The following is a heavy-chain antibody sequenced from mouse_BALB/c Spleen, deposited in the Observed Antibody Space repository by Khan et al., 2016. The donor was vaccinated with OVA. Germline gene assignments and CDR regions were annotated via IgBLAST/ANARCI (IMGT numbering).Heavy chain of an antibody. CDR3: ARTARRKY. CDR2: ISYSGST. CDR1: GYSITSGYG. D-gene: IGHD1-2*01. Sequence: EVQLLESGPGLVKPSQSLSLTCTVTGYSITSGYGWNWIRQFPGNKLEWMGYISYSGSTNYNPFLTSRLSIPRDTSKNQFFLQLNSGTSEDTATYYCARTARRKYWGQGTTLTVSS. J-gene: IGHJ2*01. V-gene: IGHV3-2*02.